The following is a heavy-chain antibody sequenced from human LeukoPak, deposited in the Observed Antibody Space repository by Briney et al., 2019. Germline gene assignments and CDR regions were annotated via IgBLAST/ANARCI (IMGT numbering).Heavy chain of an antibody. CDR3: ARDHGTTQPYYLDS. V-gene: IGHV1-69*13. CDR1: GYTFTGYD. D-gene: IGHD1-14*01. Sequence: GASVKVSCKASGYTFTGYDMHWVRQAPGQGLEWMGGIIPIFGTANYAQKFQGRVTITADESTSTAYMELSSLTSDDTAVYYCARDHGTTQPYYLDSWGQGSLVTVSS. J-gene: IGHJ4*02. CDR2: IIPIFGTA.